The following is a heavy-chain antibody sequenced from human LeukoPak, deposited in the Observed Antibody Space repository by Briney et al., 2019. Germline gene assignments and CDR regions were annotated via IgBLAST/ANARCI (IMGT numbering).Heavy chain of an antibody. Sequence: GASVKVSCKAAGYTFTSYGLSWVRQAPGQGLEWMGWISAYNSNTNYAQKCQGRVTMTTDTSTSTAYMELRSLRSDDTAVYYCARGGDQGDYFDYWGQGTLVTVSS. D-gene: IGHD3-10*01. CDR1: GYTFTSYG. CDR2: ISAYNSNT. J-gene: IGHJ4*02. CDR3: ARGGDQGDYFDY. V-gene: IGHV1-18*01.